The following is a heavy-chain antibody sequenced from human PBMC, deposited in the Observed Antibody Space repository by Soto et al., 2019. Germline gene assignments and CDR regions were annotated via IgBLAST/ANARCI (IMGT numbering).Heavy chain of an antibody. D-gene: IGHD6-13*01. CDR2: TYYRSKWYN. CDR3: ARAGGYSSSWGHAGRISFDY. Sequence: SPTLSLTCAISGDSVSSNSAAWNWIRQSPSRGLEWLGRTYYRSKWYNDYAVSVKSRITINPDTSKNKFSMQMNSVTPEDTAVYYCARAGGYSSSWGHAGRISFDYWGQGTLVTVSS. V-gene: IGHV6-1*01. J-gene: IGHJ4*02. CDR1: GDSVSSNSAA.